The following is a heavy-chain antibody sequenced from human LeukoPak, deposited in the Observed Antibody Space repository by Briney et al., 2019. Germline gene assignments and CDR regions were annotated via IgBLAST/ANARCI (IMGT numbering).Heavy chain of an antibody. Sequence: ASVKVSCKASGHTFTSYYMHWVRQAPGQGLEWMGWINPNSGGTNYAQKFQGRVTMTRDTSISTAYMELSRLRSDDTAVYYCARTKDKTSESYYDFWSGYYGYFQHWGQGTLVTVSS. V-gene: IGHV1-2*02. CDR1: GHTFTSYY. J-gene: IGHJ1*01. D-gene: IGHD3-3*01. CDR3: ARTKDKTSESYYDFWSGYYGYFQH. CDR2: INPNSGGT.